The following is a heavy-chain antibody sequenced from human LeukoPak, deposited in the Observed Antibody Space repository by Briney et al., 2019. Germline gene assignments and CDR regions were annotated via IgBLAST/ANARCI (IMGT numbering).Heavy chain of an antibody. J-gene: IGHJ4*02. Sequence: GGSLRLSCVASGFTFSIYTMSWVRQAPGKGLEWVSSITSSSSSIYSADSVKGRLTISRDNAKNSLYLEMNGLRDEDMAVYYCARDLAWGAYWGQGTLVTVSS. D-gene: IGHD4/OR15-4a*01. CDR2: ITSSSSSI. V-gene: IGHV3-21*01. CDR1: GFTFSIYT. CDR3: ARDLAWGAY.